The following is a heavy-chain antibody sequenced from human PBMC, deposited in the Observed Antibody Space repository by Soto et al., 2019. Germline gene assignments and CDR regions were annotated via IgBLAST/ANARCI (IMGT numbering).Heavy chain of an antibody. Sequence: HPGGSLRLSCAASGFTFSSYAMSWVRQAPGKGLEWVSAISGSGGSTYYADSVKGRFTISRDNSKNTLYLQMNSLRAEDTAVYYCAKDREIETTTVTTYYFDYWGQGTLVTVSS. CDR3: AKDREIETTTVTTYYFDY. V-gene: IGHV3-23*01. D-gene: IGHD4-17*01. J-gene: IGHJ4*02. CDR1: GFTFSSYA. CDR2: ISGSGGST.